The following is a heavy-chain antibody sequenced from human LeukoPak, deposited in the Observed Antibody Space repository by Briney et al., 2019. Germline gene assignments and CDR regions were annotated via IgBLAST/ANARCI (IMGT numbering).Heavy chain of an antibody. CDR3: ARILTYYDFWSGYYQDAFDI. J-gene: IGHJ3*02. V-gene: IGHV4-39*07. CDR1: GGSISSSSYY. Sequence: SETLSLTCTVSGGSISSSSYYWGWIRQPPGKGLEWIGSIYYSGSTYYNPSLKSRVTISVDTSKNQFSLKLSSVTAADTAVYYCARILTYYDFWSGYYQDAFDIWGQGTMVTVSS. CDR2: IYYSGST. D-gene: IGHD3-3*01.